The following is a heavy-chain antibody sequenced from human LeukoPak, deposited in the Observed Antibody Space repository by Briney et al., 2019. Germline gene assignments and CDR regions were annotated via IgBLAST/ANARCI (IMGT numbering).Heavy chain of an antibody. CDR1: GGSISSSSYY. D-gene: IGHD6-25*01. J-gene: IGHJ4*02. CDR2: IYYSGST. CDR3: ARLEGGYWFDY. Sequence: KPSETLSLTCTVSGGSISSSSYYWGWIRQPPGKGLEWIGSIYYSGSTYYNPSLKSRVTISVDTSKNQFSLKLSSVTAADTAVYYCARLEGGYWFDYWGRGTLVTVSS. V-gene: IGHV4-39*01.